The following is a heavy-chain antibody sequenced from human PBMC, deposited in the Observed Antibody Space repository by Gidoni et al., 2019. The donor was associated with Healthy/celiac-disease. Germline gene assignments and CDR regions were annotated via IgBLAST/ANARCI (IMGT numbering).Heavy chain of an antibody. CDR3: ARDYYDSSGYYYPGPY. V-gene: IGHV1-2*04. J-gene: IGHJ4*02. Sequence: QVQLVQSGAEVKKPGASVKVSCKASGYTFTGYYMHWVRQAPGQGLEWMGWINPNSGGTNYAQKFQGWVTMTRDTSISTAYMELSRLRSDDTAVYYCARDYYDSSGYYYPGPYWGQGTLVTVSS. D-gene: IGHD3-22*01. CDR2: INPNSGGT. CDR1: GYTFTGYY.